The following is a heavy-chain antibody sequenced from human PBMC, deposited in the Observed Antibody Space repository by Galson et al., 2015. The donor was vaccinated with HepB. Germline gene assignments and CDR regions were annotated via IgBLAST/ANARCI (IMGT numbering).Heavy chain of an antibody. CDR3: ARDRDYRFDY. J-gene: IGHJ4*02. CDR2: LSTYGGNT. Sequence: SVKVSCKASGYTFTSNGISWVRQTPGHGLEWLGWLSTYGGNTNYAQKFQGRITLTRDTSTSIAYVELRSLRSDDTAVYYCARDRDYRFDYWGQGTLVTVSS. D-gene: IGHD4/OR15-4a*01. V-gene: IGHV1-18*04. CDR1: GYTFTSNG.